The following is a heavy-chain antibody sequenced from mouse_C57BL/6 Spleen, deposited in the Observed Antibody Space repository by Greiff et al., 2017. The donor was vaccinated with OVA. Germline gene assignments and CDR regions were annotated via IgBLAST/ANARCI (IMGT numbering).Heavy chain of an antibody. CDR1: GFTFSSYA. V-gene: IGHV5-9-1*02. CDR3: TRAVGSSSWFAY. J-gene: IGHJ3*01. D-gene: IGHD1-1*01. Sequence: EVKLVESGEGLVKPGGSLKLSCAASGFTFSSYAMSWVRQTPEQRLEWVAYISSGGDYIYYADTVKGRFTLSRDNARNTLYLQMSSLKSEDTAMYYCTRAVGSSSWFAYWGQGTLVTVSA. CDR2: ISSGGDYI.